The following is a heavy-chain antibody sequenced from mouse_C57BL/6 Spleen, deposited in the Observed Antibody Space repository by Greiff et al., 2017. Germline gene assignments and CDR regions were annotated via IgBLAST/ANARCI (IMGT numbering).Heavy chain of an antibody. CDR3: ARRGPLFPYFDY. CDR1: GYTFTSYW. Sequence: QVQLKQPGAELVMPGASVKLSCKASGYTFTSYWMHWVKQRPGQGLEWIGEIDPSDSYTNYNQKFKGKSTLTVDTSSSTAYMQLSSLTSEDSAVYYGARRGPLFPYFDYWGQGTTLTVSS. CDR2: IDPSDSYT. J-gene: IGHJ2*01. D-gene: IGHD1-1*01. V-gene: IGHV1-69*01.